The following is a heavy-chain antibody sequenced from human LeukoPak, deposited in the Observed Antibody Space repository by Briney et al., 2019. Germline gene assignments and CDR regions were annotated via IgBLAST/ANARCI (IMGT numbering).Heavy chain of an antibody. CDR3: AKATGY. J-gene: IGHJ4*02. D-gene: IGHD1-14*01. CDR2: ISSSSSTI. V-gene: IGHV3-48*01. Sequence: GGSLRLSCAASGFTFSSYSMNWVRQAPGKGLEWVSYISSSSSTIYYADSVKGRFTISRDNSKNTLYLQMNSLRAEDTAVYYCAKATGYWGQGTLVTVSS. CDR1: GFTFSSYS.